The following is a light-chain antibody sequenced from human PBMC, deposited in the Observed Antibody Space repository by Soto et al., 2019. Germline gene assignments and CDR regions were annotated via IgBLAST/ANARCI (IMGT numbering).Light chain of an antibody. CDR2: GAS. V-gene: IGKV3-15*01. CDR1: QSVSSN. Sequence: EIVMTQSPATLSVSPGERATLSYRASQSVSSNLAWYQQKPGQAPRLLIYGASTRATGIPARFSGSGSGTEFTLTISSLQSEDFAVYYCQQYNNFLTFGGGTKVDIK. CDR3: QQYNNFLT. J-gene: IGKJ4*01.